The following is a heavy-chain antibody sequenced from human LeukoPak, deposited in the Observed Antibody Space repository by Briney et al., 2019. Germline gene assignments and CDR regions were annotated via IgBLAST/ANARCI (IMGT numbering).Heavy chain of an antibody. D-gene: IGHD3-3*01. J-gene: IGHJ3*02. CDR2: IYHSGST. CDR3: AILRWRDDAFDI. Sequence: PSGTLSLTCAVSGGSISSSNWWSWVRQPPGKGLEWIGEIYHSGSTNYNPSLKSRVTIPVDESKNQFSLKLSSVTAADTAVYYCAILRWRDDAFDIWGQGTMVTVSS. V-gene: IGHV4-4*02. CDR1: GGSISSSNW.